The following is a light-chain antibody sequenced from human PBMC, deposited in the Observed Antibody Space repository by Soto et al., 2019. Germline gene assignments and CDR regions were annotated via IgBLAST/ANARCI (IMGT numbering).Light chain of an antibody. CDR1: SSNIGSNT. J-gene: IGLJ1*01. CDR2: SNN. V-gene: IGLV1-44*01. CDR3: AAWDDSLNGYV. Sequence: QSVPTQSPSASGTPGQRVTISCSGSSSNIGSNTVNWYQQLPGTAPKLLIYSNNQRPSGVPDRFSGSKSGTSASLAISGLQSEEEADYYCAAWDDSLNGYVFGTGTKVTVL.